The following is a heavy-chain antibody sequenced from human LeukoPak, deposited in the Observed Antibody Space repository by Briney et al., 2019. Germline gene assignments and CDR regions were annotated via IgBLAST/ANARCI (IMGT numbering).Heavy chain of an antibody. V-gene: IGHV3-11*01. D-gene: IGHD2-8*01. Sequence: GGSLRLSCAASGFTFSDYYMTWLRQTPGKGLEWLSYISNSGSTVFYADSVKGRFTVSRDNAKRSLYLQIESLRDDDTAVYHCALGTINKDFYFGMDVWGQGTTVTVSS. CDR3: ALGTINKDFYFGMDV. CDR2: ISNSGSTV. CDR1: GFTFSDYY. J-gene: IGHJ6*02.